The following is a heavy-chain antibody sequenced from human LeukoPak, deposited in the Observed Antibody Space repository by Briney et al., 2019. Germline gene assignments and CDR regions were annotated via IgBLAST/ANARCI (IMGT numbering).Heavy chain of an antibody. CDR1: GGSVSSGSYY. CDR2: IYNSEST. J-gene: IGHJ6*02. Sequence: PSETLSLTCIVSGGSVSSGSYYWSWIRQPPGKGLEWIGYIYNSESTNYNPSLKSRVTISVDTSKNQSSLKLSSVTAADTAVYYCARVGGTNYYYYGMDVWGQGTTVTVSS. V-gene: IGHV4-61*01. CDR3: ARVGGTNYYYYGMDV. D-gene: IGHD1-26*01.